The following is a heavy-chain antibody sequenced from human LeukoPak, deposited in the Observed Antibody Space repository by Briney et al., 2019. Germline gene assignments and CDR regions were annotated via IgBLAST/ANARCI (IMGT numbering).Heavy chain of an antibody. CDR2: ISSSRSYI. Sequence: GGSLRPSCAASGFTFSSYSMNWVRQAPGKGLEWVSSISSSRSYIYCADSVKGRFTISRDNAKSSLYLQMNSLRADDTAVYYCARSPPLPHWGQGILVTVSS. J-gene: IGHJ4*02. CDR3: ARSPPLPH. CDR1: GFTFSSYS. V-gene: IGHV3-21*01.